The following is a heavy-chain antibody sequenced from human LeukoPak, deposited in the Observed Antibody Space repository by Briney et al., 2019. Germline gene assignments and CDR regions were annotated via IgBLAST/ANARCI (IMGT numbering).Heavy chain of an antibody. D-gene: IGHD6-25*01. CDR1: GFTFSDYW. CDR3: ARALAAAGSY. V-gene: IGHV3-7*01. CDR2: INQDGSQK. Sequence: GGSLRLSCAASGFTFSDYWMHWVRQAPGKGVEWVANINQDGSQKYYVDSVKGRFTISRDNAKNSLYLQMNSLRAEDTAVYYCARALAAAGSYWGQGTLVTVSS. J-gene: IGHJ4*02.